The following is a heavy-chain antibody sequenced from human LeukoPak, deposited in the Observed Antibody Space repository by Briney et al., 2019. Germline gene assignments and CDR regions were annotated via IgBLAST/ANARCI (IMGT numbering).Heavy chain of an antibody. D-gene: IGHD6-13*01. CDR3: ARGGDSSSWYYYYYYMDV. CDR2: TNHSGST. CDR1: GGSFSGYY. J-gene: IGHJ6*03. V-gene: IGHV4-34*01. Sequence: SETLSLTCAVYGGSFSGYYWSWIRQPPGKGLEWIGETNHSGSTNYNPSLKSRVTISVDTSKNQFSLKLSSVTAADTAVYYCARGGDSSSWYYYYYYMDVWGKGTTVTVSS.